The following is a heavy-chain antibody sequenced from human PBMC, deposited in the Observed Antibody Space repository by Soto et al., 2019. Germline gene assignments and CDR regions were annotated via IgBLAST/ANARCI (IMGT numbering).Heavy chain of an antibody. CDR2: IYPSDSDT. CDR1: GYNFAGYW. CDR3: ARGGVSTRTFDY. Sequence: PGASLKISCKGSGYNFAGYWIAGVRQVPGKGLELMGIIYPSDSDTRYRPSFQGQVTISADKSISSAYLQWSSLRASDTAMYYCARGGVSTRTFDYWGQGTPVTVSS. J-gene: IGHJ4*02. D-gene: IGHD3-3*01. V-gene: IGHV5-51*01.